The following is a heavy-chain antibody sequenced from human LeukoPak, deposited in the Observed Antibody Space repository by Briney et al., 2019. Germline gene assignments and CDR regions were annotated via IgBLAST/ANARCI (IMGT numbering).Heavy chain of an antibody. D-gene: IGHD5-24*01. V-gene: IGHV1-2*02. J-gene: IGHJ4*02. Sequence: ASVKVSCKASGYTFTGFHMHWVRQAPGQGLEWMGWINANSGGTSYAQKFQGRVTVTRDTSISTAYMELTRLTPDDTAAYYCARDPIDGYYYFDYWGQGTLVTVSS. CDR2: INANSGGT. CDR1: GYTFTGFH. CDR3: ARDPIDGYYYFDY.